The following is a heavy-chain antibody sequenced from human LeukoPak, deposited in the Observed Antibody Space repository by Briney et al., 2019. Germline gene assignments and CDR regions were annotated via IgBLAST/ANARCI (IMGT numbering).Heavy chain of an antibody. D-gene: IGHD5-18*01. Sequence: AGGSLRLSCAASGFTFSSYAMSWVRQAPGKGLEWVSAISGSGGSTYYADSVKGRFTISRGNSKNTLYLQMNSLRAEDTAVYYCASTDTAMAIFDYWGQGTLVTVSS. V-gene: IGHV3-23*01. CDR2: ISGSGGST. CDR1: GFTFSSYA. CDR3: ASTDTAMAIFDY. J-gene: IGHJ4*02.